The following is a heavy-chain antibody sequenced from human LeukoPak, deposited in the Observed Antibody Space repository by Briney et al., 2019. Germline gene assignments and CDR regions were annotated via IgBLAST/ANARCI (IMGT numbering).Heavy chain of an antibody. CDR1: GGSFSGYY. CDR2: INHSGST. V-gene: IGHV4-34*01. Sequence: SETLSLTCTVYGGSFSGYYWSWIRQPPGKGLEWIGEINHSGSTNYNPSLKSRVTISVDTSKNQFSLKLSSVTAADTAVYYCARGYGPGSCYHYWGQGTLVTVSS. D-gene: IGHD3-10*01. J-gene: IGHJ4*02. CDR3: ARGYGPGSCYHY.